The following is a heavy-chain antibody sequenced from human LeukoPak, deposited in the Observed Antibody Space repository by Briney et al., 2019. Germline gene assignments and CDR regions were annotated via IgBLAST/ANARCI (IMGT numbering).Heavy chain of an antibody. CDR2: IYYSGST. D-gene: IGHD6-13*01. V-gene: IGHV4-59*01. J-gene: IGHJ4*02. Sequence: PSETLSPTCTVSGGSISSYYWSWTRQPPGKGLEWIGYIYYSGSTNYNPSLKSRVTISVDTSKNQFSLKLSSVTAADTAVYYCARQYSSSWTTFLFDYWGQGTLVTVSS. CDR3: ARQYSSSWTTFLFDY. CDR1: GGSISSYY.